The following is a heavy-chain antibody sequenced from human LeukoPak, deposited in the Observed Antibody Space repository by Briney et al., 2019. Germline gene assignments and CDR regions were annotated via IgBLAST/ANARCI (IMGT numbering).Heavy chain of an antibody. CDR2: ISGSGGST. CDR1: GFTFSSYA. Sequence: PGGSLRLSCAASGFTFSSYAMSWVRQAPGKGLEWVSAISGSGGSTYYADSVKGRFTISRDNSKNTLYLQMSSLRAEDTAVYYCAKVMVGYCGGDCAVDYWGQGTLVTVSS. J-gene: IGHJ4*02. D-gene: IGHD2-21*02. V-gene: IGHV3-23*01. CDR3: AKVMVGYCGGDCAVDY.